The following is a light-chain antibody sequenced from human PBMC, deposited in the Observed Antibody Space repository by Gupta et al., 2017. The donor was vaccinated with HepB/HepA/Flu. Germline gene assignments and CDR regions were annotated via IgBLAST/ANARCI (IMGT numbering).Light chain of an antibody. V-gene: IGLV2-14*03. CDR1: SSDVGGYNY. Sequence: QSALTQPASVSGSPGQSITISCTGTSSDVGGYNYVSWYQQHPGKAPKLRIYDVSNRPSGVPNRFSGSKSGNTASLTISGLQAEDEADYYCSSYTSSSTLLYVFGTGIKVTVL. CDR2: DVS. CDR3: SSYTSSSTLLYV. J-gene: IGLJ1*01.